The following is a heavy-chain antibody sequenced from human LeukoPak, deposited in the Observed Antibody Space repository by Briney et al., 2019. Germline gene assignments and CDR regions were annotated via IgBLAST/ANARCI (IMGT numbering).Heavy chain of an antibody. V-gene: IGHV1-46*01. Sequence: ASVKVSCKASGYTFTNNYLHWGRQAPGQGLEWMGMIYPRDGSTSYAQNFQGRVTVTRDTSTTTVHMELRGLRSEDTAVYYCARDQEGFDYWGQGAVVTVSS. CDR2: IYPRDGST. J-gene: IGHJ4*02. CDR3: ARDQEGFDY. CDR1: GYTFTNNY.